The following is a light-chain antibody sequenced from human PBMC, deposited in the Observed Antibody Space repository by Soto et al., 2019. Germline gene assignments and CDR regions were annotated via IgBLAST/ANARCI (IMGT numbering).Light chain of an antibody. CDR2: DAS. CDR1: QSVSSY. J-gene: IGKJ1*01. CDR3: HPRSSWPLGT. Sequence: EIVLTQSPATLSLSLGESATLSCRASQSVSSYLAWYQQKPGQGPRLLIYDASNRATGVSARFSGSGYGTDFTLTISSLEPDDGAGYDCHPRSSWPLGTFGQGTKVEIK. V-gene: IGKV3-11*01.